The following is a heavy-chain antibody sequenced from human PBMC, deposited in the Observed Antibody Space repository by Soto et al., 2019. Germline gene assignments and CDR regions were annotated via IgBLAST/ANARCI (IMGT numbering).Heavy chain of an antibody. CDR1: GFTFNIYD. Sequence: DVPLVESGGDLVQPGGSLRLSCAASGFTFNIYDMQWVRQVAGKGLEWVSSIGKGGDTYYADSVKGRFTISRENAKNSLYLQMSSLRAGDTAVYYCVRDPSGHGMDVWGQGTTVTVSS. J-gene: IGHJ6*02. D-gene: IGHD3-10*01. CDR3: VRDPSGHGMDV. V-gene: IGHV3-13*01. CDR2: IGKGGDT.